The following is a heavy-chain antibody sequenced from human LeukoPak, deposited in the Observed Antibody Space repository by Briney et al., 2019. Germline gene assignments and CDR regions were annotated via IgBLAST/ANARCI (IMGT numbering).Heavy chain of an antibody. CDR2: INPSGGST. CDR1: GYTFTSYY. CDR3: AREPTLVMAAAGPCPYY. V-gene: IGHV1-46*01. Sequence: ASVKVSCKASGYTFTSYYMHWVRQAPGQGLEGMGIINPSGGSTSYAQKFQGRVTMTRDTSTSTVYMELSSLRSEDTTVYYCAREPTLVMAAAGPCPYYWGQGTLVTVSS. D-gene: IGHD6-13*01. J-gene: IGHJ4*02.